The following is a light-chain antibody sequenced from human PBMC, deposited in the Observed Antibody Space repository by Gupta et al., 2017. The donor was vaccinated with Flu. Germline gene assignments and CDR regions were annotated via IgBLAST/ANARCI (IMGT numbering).Light chain of an antibody. V-gene: IGLV3-19*01. Sequence: LGKTVRITCQGDSLRSYYASWYQQKPGQAPVLVIYGKNNRPSGIPDRFSGSSSGNTASLTITGAQAEDEADYYCNSRDSSGNRVFGGGTKLTVL. CDR3: NSRDSSGNRV. CDR1: SLRSYY. J-gene: IGLJ2*01. CDR2: GKN.